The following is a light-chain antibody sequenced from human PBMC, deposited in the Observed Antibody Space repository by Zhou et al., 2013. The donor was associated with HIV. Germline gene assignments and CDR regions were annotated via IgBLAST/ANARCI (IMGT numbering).Light chain of an antibody. CDR3: AAWDDSLNGVV. CDR1: SSNIGAGYL. J-gene: IGLJ2*01. Sequence: QSVLTQPPSVSGAPGQRVTISCTGSSSNIGAGYLVHWYQQLPRSAPKLLIYGDINRPSGVPDRFSGSKSGTSASLAITGLQAEDEADYYCAAWDDSLNGVVFGGGTKLTVL. CDR2: GDI. V-gene: IGLV1-40*01.